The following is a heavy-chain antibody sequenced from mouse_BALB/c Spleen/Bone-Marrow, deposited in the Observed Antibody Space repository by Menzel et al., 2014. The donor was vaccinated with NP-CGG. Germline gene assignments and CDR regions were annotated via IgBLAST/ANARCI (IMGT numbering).Heavy chain of an antibody. CDR3: ALYYRYDYFDY. D-gene: IGHD2-14*01. J-gene: IGHJ2*01. Sequence: QVQLQQSGAELAKPGASVKMSCKASGYTFTSYWVHWVKQRPGQGLEWIGYINPSTTYSAYNQKFKDKATLTADKSSSTAYMQLSSLTSEDSAVYYCALYYRYDYFDYWGQGTTLTVSS. V-gene: IGHV1-7*01. CDR2: INPSTTYS. CDR1: GYTFTSYW.